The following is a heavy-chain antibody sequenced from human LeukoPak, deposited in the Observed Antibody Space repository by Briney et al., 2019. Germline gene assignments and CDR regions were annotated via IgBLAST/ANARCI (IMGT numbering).Heavy chain of an antibody. Sequence: GGSLRLSCSASGFTSSSYAMHWVRQAPGKGLEYVSAISSNGGSTYYADSVKGRFTISRDNSKNTLYLQMSSLRAEDTAVYYCVKGAPSYCSGGSCYRWFDPWGQGTLVTVSS. CDR2: ISSNGGST. CDR3: VKGAPSYCSGGSCYRWFDP. J-gene: IGHJ5*02. CDR1: GFTSSSYA. D-gene: IGHD2-15*01. V-gene: IGHV3-64D*06.